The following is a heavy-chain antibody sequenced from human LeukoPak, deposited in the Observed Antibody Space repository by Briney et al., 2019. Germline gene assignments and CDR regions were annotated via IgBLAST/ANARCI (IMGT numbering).Heavy chain of an antibody. CDR1: GFTFSSYS. D-gene: IGHD3-3*01. Sequence: GGSLRLSCAASGFTFSSYSMNWVRQAPGKGLEWVAVISYDGSNKYYADSVKGRFTISRDNSKNTLYLQMNSLRAEDTAVYYCAKRITIFGVVIPLGYWGQGTLVTVSS. V-gene: IGHV3-30*18. J-gene: IGHJ4*02. CDR2: ISYDGSNK. CDR3: AKRITIFGVVIPLGY.